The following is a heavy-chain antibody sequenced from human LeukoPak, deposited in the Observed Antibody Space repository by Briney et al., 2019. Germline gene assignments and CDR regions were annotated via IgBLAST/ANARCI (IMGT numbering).Heavy chain of an antibody. D-gene: IGHD3-3*01. J-gene: IGHJ6*03. CDR3: ARVSYYDPPRAYYYYMDV. V-gene: IGHV4-4*09. Sequence: SETLSLTCAVYGGSFSGYYWSWIRQPPGKGLEWIGYIYTSGSTNYNPSLKSRVTISVDTSKNQFSLKLSSVTAADTAVYYCARVSYYDPPRAYYYYMDVWGKGTTVTVSS. CDR2: IYTSGST. CDR1: GGSFSGYY.